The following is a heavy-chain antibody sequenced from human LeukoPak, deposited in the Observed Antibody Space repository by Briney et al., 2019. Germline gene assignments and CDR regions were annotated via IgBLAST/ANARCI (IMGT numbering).Heavy chain of an antibody. V-gene: IGHV4-59*01. CDR1: GDSISSYY. D-gene: IGHD3-22*01. CDR3: ARAGSGYSFDI. Sequence: SETLSLTCAVSGDSISSYYWSWIRQPPGKGLEWIGYIYNSGGTDYNPSLRSRVTISLVTSKNQFSLKLTSVTAADTAVYHCARAGSGYSFDIWGQGTMVTVSS. J-gene: IGHJ3*02. CDR2: IYNSGGT.